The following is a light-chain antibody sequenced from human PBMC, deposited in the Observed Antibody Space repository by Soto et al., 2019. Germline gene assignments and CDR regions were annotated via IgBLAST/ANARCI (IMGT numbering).Light chain of an antibody. CDR2: EVS. V-gene: IGLV2-8*01. CDR3: SPSAGNNRVV. Sequence: QSALTQPPSASGSPGQSVTISCTGTSSDVGGYNYVSWYQQHPGKAPKLMIYEVSKRHSGVPNRFSGSKSGNTASLTVSGIQAEDEADDSCSPSAGNNRVVFGGGTKLTVL. CDR1: SSDVGGYNY. J-gene: IGLJ2*01.